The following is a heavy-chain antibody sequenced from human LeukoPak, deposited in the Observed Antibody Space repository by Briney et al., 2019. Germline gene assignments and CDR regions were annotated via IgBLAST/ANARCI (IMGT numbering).Heavy chain of an antibody. CDR2: IYTSGST. D-gene: IGHD2-15*01. CDR1: GGSISSYY. Sequence: ASETLSLTCTVSGGSISSYYWSWIRQPAGKGLEWIGRIYTSGSTNYNPSLKSRVTMSVDTSKNQFSLKLSSVTAADTAVYYCARLGYCSGGSCYEVDWFDPWGQGTLVTVSS. J-gene: IGHJ5*02. CDR3: ARLGYCSGGSCYEVDWFDP. V-gene: IGHV4-4*07.